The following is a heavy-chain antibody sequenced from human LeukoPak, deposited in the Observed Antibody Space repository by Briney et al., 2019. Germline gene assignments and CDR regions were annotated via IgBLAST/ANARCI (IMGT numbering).Heavy chain of an antibody. CDR2: IKQDGSEK. J-gene: IGHJ4*02. CDR3: ARVRGSGSYEGNFDY. V-gene: IGHV3-7*01. CDR1: GFTFSSCW. D-gene: IGHD3-10*01. Sequence: GGSLRLSCAASGFTFSSCWVSWVRQAPGKGLEWVANIKQDGSEKYYVDSVKGRFTISRDNAKNSLYLQMNSLRAEDTAVYYCARVRGSGSYEGNFDYWGQGTLVTVSS.